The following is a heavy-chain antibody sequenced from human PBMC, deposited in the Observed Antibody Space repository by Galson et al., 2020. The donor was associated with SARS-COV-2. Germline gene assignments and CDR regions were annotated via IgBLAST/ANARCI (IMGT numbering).Heavy chain of an antibody. Sequence: GGSLRLSCAASGFIFNPYGISWVRHAPGKGLEWVAVISYDGREKYYTDSVKGRFTISRDNSKDTLYLQMNSLRTEDTAVDYGAKAANGDPKYDVDYWGQGTQVTVSS. CDR1: GFIFNPYG. J-gene: IGHJ4*02. CDR2: ISYDGREK. V-gene: IGHV3-30*18. CDR3: AKAANGDPKYDVDY. D-gene: IGHD4-17*01.